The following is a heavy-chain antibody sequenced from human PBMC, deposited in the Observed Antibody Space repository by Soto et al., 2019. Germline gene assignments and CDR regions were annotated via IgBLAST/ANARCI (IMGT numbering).Heavy chain of an antibody. Sequence: QVQLVQSGAEVKKPGASVKVSCKASGYTFTSYGISWVRQAPGQGLEWMGWISAYNGNTNYAQKLQGRVTMTTDTATSTAYMELRSLRSDDTAVYYCARDKPWLVVVVPAAPYYYYGMDVWGQGTTVTVSS. CDR2: ISAYNGNT. CDR1: GYTFTSYG. D-gene: IGHD2-2*01. CDR3: ARDKPWLVVVVPAAPYYYYGMDV. V-gene: IGHV1-18*01. J-gene: IGHJ6*02.